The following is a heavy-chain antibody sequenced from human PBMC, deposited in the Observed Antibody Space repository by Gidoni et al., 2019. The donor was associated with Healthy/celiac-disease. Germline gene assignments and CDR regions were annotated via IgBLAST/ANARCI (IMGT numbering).Heavy chain of an antibody. J-gene: IGHJ6*03. Sequence: QVQLQQWGAGLLKPSETLSLTCAVYGGSFSCYYWSWIRQPPGKGLEWNGEINHSGSTNYNPSLKSRVTISVDTSKNQFSLELRSVTAADTAVYYCARGAVLYCSGGSCSYYYMDVWGKGTTVTVSS. CDR1: GGSFSCYY. V-gene: IGHV4-34*01. CDR3: ARGAVLYCSGGSCSYYYMDV. D-gene: IGHD2-15*01. CDR2: INHSGST.